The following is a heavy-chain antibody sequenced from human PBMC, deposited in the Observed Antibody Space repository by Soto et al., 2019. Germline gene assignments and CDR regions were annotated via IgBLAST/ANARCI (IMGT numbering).Heavy chain of an antibody. CDR1: GGTFSNYA. CDR2: IIPIFGTA. Sequence: QVQLVQSGAEVKKPGSLVKVSCKASGGTFSNYAINWVRQAPGQGLEWMGGIIPIFGTANYAQKFQGSVTITADESTSTAYLDLSSLRSEDKAVYYCARPVEMATISRSYLFYWGQGTLVTVSS. D-gene: IGHD5-12*01. CDR3: ARPVEMATISRSYLFY. V-gene: IGHV1-69*01. J-gene: IGHJ4*02.